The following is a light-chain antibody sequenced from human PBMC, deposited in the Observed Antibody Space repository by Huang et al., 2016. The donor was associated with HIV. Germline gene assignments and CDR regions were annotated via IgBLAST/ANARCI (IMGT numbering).Light chain of an antibody. CDR1: QSVSSSY. CDR2: GAS. V-gene: IGKV3-20*01. J-gene: IGKJ2*01. Sequence: EIVLTQSPGTLSLSPGERATLSCRASQSVSSSYLAWYQQKPGQAPRLLSYGASSRATGIPDRVSGSGSGTDFTLTISRLEPEDFAVYYCQQYGSSPETFGQGTKLEIK. CDR3: QQYGSSPET.